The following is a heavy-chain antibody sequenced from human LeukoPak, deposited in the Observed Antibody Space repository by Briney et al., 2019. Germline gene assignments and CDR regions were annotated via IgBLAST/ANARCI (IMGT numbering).Heavy chain of an antibody. CDR2: ISYDGSNK. J-gene: IGHJ4*02. CDR3: AKDLSGAAAGTGLDY. V-gene: IGHV3-30*18. D-gene: IGHD6-13*01. CDR1: GFTFSSYG. Sequence: GGSLRLSCAASGFTFSSYGMHWVRQAPGKGLEWVAVISYDGSNKYYADSVKGRFTISRDNSKNTLYLQMNSLRAEDTAVYYCAKDLSGAAAGTGLDYWGQGTLVTVSS.